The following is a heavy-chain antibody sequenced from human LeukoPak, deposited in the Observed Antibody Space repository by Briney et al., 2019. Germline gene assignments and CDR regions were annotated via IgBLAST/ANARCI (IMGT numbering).Heavy chain of an antibody. Sequence: GGSLRLSCAASGFTFSNAWMSWVRQAPGKGLEWVGRIKSKTDGGTTDYAAPVKGRFTISRDDSKNTLYLQMNSLKTEDTAVYYCTTHDFWSGYYNFDYWGQGTLVTVSS. CDR3: TTHDFWSGYYNFDY. J-gene: IGHJ4*02. CDR2: IKSKTDGGTT. CDR1: GFTFSNAW. D-gene: IGHD3-3*01. V-gene: IGHV3-15*01.